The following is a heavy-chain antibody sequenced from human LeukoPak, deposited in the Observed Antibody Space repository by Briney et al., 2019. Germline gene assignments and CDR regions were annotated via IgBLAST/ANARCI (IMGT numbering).Heavy chain of an antibody. D-gene: IGHD5-24*01. CDR1: GFTFSSYS. Sequence: GGSLRLSCAASGFTFSSYSMNWARQAPGKGLEWVSSISSSSSYIYYADSVKGRFTISRDNAKNSLYLQMNSLRAGDTAVYYCARTIEMATISYFDYWGQGTLVTVSS. V-gene: IGHV3-21*01. CDR2: ISSSSSYI. J-gene: IGHJ4*02. CDR3: ARTIEMATISYFDY.